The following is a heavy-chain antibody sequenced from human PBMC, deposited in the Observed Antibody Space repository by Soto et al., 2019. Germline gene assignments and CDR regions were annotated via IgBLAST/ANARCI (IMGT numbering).Heavy chain of an antibody. D-gene: IGHD1-26*01. J-gene: IGHJ6*02. V-gene: IGHV4-4*02. Sequence: QVQLQESGPGLVKPSGTLSLTCAVSGGSISSSNWWSWVRQPPGKGLEWIGEIYHSGSTNYNPSRMSRVTISVDKSKNQFSLKLSSVTAADTAVYYCARVSGSYYYGMDVWGQGTTVTVSS. CDR1: GGSISSSNW. CDR3: ARVSGSYYYGMDV. CDR2: IYHSGST.